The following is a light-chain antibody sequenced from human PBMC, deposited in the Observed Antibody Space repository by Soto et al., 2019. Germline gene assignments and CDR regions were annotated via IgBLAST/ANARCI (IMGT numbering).Light chain of an antibody. Sequence: QSVLTQPASLSGSPGQSITISCTGTSSDVGGYNYVSWYQQHPGKAPKLMIYDVRNRASGASNRFSGSKSGNTASLTISGLQAEDEAAYYCTSYTSSSTLYVFGTGTKVTVL. CDR2: DVR. V-gene: IGLV2-14*01. CDR3: TSYTSSSTLYV. J-gene: IGLJ1*01. CDR1: SSDVGGYNY.